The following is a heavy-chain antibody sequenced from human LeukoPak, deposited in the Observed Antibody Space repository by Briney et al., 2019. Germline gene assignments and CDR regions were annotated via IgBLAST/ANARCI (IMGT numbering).Heavy chain of an antibody. Sequence: LSLTCAIYGGSFSGYYWSWIRQAPGKGLEWVSYISSRTSDTNYVDSVKGRFTISRDNAKNSLYLQMNSLRAEDTAVYYCTRVGSSGSVDYWGQGTLVTVSS. V-gene: IGHV3-11*06. CDR1: GGSFSGYY. CDR3: TRVGSSGSVDY. D-gene: IGHD1-1*01. J-gene: IGHJ4*02. CDR2: ISSRTSDT.